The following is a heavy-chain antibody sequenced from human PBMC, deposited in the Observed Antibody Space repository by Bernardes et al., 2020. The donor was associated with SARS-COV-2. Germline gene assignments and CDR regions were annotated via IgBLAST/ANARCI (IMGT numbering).Heavy chain of an antibody. J-gene: IGHJ4*02. CDR1: GFTFSTYA. D-gene: IGHD6-13*01. CDR3: AKGFPPYSSSWFTENYFDY. Sequence: GSLRLSCAASGFTFSTYAMSWVRQAPGKGLEWVSAISGSGRSTFYADSVKGRFTISRDNSKNTLYLQMNSLGAEDTAVYYCAKGFPPYSSSWFTENYFDYWGQGTLVTVSS. V-gene: IGHV3-23*01. CDR2: ISGSGRST.